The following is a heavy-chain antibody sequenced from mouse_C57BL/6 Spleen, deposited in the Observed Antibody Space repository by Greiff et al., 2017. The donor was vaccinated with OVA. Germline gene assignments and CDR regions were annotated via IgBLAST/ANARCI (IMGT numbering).Heavy chain of an antibody. J-gene: IGHJ1*03. Sequence: QVQLKQSGPGLVQPSQSLSITCTVSGFSLTSYGVHWVRQSPGKGLEWLGVIWSGGSTDYNAAFISRLSISKDNSKSQVFFKMNSLQADDTAIYYCARSPSTTVVADWYLDVWGTGTTVTVSS. CDR1: GFSLTSYG. V-gene: IGHV2-2*01. CDR2: IWSGGST. D-gene: IGHD1-1*01. CDR3: ARSPSTTVVADWYLDV.